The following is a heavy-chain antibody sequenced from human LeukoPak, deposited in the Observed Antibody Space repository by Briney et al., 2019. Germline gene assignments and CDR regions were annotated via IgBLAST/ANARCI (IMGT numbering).Heavy chain of an antibody. J-gene: IGHJ4*02. CDR1: GFTFSGYR. D-gene: IGHD1-26*01. CDR2: IKQDGYEK. V-gene: IGHV3-7*01. CDR3: ARDKIVGPTTLDY. Sequence: GGSLRLSCAASGFTFSGYRMSWVRQTPEKGLEWVANIKQDGYEKYYVDSVKGRFTISRDNAKNSLYLQMNSLRADDTAIYYCARDKIVGPTTLDYWGQGTLVTVSS.